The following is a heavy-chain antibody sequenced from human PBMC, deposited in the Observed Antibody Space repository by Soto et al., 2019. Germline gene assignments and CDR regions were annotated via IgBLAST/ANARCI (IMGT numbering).Heavy chain of an antibody. CDR1: GYTFTSYG. J-gene: IGHJ4*02. D-gene: IGHD3-3*01. V-gene: IGHV1-18*01. CDR2: ISAYNGNT. Sequence: ASVKVSCKASGYTFTSYGISWVRQAPGQGLEWMGWISAYNGNTNYAQKLQGRVTMTTDTSTSTAYMELRSLRSDDTAVYYCARDIAIFGVVSYEHFDYWGQGTLVTVSS. CDR3: ARDIAIFGVVSYEHFDY.